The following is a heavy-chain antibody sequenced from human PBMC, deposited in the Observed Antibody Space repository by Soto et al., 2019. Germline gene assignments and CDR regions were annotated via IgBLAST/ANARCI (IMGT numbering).Heavy chain of an antibody. V-gene: IGHV1-46*01. CDR1: GYTFTSYY. Sequence: QVQLVQSGAEVKNSGASVKVSCKASGYTFTSYYMHWVRQAPGQGLEWMGIINPSGGSTSYAQKFQGRVTMTRDTSTSTVYMELSSLRSEDTAVYYCASYGGPSRAYYYYGMDVWGQGTTVTVSS. CDR3: ASYGGPSRAYYYYGMDV. J-gene: IGHJ6*02. D-gene: IGHD4-17*01. CDR2: INPSGGST.